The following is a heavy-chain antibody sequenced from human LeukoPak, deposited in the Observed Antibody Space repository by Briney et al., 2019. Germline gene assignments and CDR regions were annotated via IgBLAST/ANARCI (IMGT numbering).Heavy chain of an antibody. CDR1: GGSFSCYY. CDR2: IRYSGSS. D-gene: IGHD2-15*01. V-gene: IGHV4-59*08. Sequence: PSETLSLTCTVSGGSFSCYYWGWIRQPPGKGLEWIGDIRYSGSSNYNPSLKSRVTMSVDTSKNLFSLRLRSVTAADTAVYYCARSEYCSGGTCYRGLVDYWGQGTLVTVSS. J-gene: IGHJ4*02. CDR3: ARSEYCSGGTCYRGLVDY.